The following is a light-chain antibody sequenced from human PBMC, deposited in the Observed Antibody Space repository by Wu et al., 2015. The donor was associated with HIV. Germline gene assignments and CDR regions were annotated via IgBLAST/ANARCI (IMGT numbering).Light chain of an antibody. CDR3: QQYERSPRT. CDR2: GAY. Sequence: EIVLTQSPGTLSLSPGDRATLSCRASQTVRVSHLAWYQQKTGQPPRLLLWGAYNRAGGVPDRFSGSVSGTDFTLTISRLGPDDFAMYYCQQYERSPRTFGQGTKVEMK. J-gene: IGKJ1*01. CDR1: QTVRVSH. V-gene: IGKV3-20*01.